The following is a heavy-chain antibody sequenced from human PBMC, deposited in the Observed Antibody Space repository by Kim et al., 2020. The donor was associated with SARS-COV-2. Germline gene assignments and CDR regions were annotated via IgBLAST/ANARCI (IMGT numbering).Heavy chain of an antibody. Sequence: SETLSLTCTVSVDSINSDYWTWIRQPPGKGLEWIAYIRYSGKTAYNPSLTSRVAISIDPSRSHFSLQLTSVTTAETAVYFCARLPDITGWPFDAWGQGVLVTVSS. CDR1: VDSINSDY. J-gene: IGHJ4*02. CDR3: ARLPDITGWPFDA. V-gene: IGHV4-59*01. D-gene: IGHD6-19*01. CDR2: IRYSGKT.